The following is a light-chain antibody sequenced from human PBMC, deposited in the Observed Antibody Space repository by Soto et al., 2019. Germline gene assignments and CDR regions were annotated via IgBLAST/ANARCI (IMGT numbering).Light chain of an antibody. CDR3: QQYYSTPLT. J-gene: IGKJ4*02. CDR1: QSVLYSSNNKNY. V-gene: IGKV4-1*01. Sequence: DIVMTQSPDSLAVSLGERATINCKSSQSVLYSSNNKNYLAWYQQKPGQPPKMLIYCASNRESGVPDRFSGSGSGTDYTLTISILQAEDVADYYCQQYYSTPLTFGGGTKVEIK. CDR2: CAS.